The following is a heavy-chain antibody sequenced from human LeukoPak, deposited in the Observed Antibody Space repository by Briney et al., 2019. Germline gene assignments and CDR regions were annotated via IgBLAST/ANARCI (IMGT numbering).Heavy chain of an antibody. CDR1: GFTFSNYG. D-gene: IGHD3-10*01. Sequence: PGRSLRLSCAASGFTFSNYGMHWVRQAPGKGLEWVAVIWYDGSNKYYGDSVKGRFTISRDNSKNTLYLQMNSLRAEDTAVYYCAKEVERYYYGSGSYLEGPDYWGQGTLVTVSS. V-gene: IGHV3-33*06. J-gene: IGHJ4*02. CDR2: IWYDGSNK. CDR3: AKEVERYYYGSGSYLEGPDY.